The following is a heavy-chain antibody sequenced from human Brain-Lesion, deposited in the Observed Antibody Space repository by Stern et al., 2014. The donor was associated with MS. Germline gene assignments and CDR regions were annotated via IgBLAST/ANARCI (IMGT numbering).Heavy chain of an antibody. J-gene: IGHJ6*02. D-gene: IGHD3-3*01. CDR1: GYIFTGYY. CDR2: MNPNTGGT. V-gene: IGHV1-2*02. CDR3: ARDQRGITIFGVVTDYYYLGMDV. Sequence: QLAQSGAEVKKPGASVKVSCKTSGYIFTGYYIHWVRQAPGQGLEWMAWMNPNTGGTKHAQKFQGRVTMSRDTSISTAYVELSSLTSDDTAVYYCARDQRGITIFGVVTDYYYLGMDVWGQGTTVTVSS.